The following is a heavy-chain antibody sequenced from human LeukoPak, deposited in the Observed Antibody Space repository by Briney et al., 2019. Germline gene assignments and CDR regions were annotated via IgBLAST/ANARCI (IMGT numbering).Heavy chain of an antibody. CDR2: ISSSSSTI. D-gene: IGHD3-22*01. CDR3: ARDQDGYYDSSGYYSPFDY. V-gene: IGHV3-48*01. J-gene: IGHJ4*02. CDR1: GFTFSSYS. Sequence: GGSLRLSCAASGFTFSSYSMNWVRQAPGKGLEWVSYISSSSSTIYYADSVKGRFTISRDNDKKSLYLQMNILRAEDTAVYYCARDQDGYYDSSGYYSPFDYWGQGTLVTVSS.